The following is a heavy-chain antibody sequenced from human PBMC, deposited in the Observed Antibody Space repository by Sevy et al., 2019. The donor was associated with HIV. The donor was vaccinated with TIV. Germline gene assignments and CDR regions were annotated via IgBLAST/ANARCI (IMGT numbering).Heavy chain of an antibody. D-gene: IGHD3-22*01. CDR2: ILNSGGGT. J-gene: IGHJ4*02. V-gene: IGHV3-23*01. Sequence: GGSLRLSCAASGFTFSSYGMSWVRQAPGKGLQWVSSILNSGGGTTYADSVRGRFTISRDNAKNSLYLQMNSLRAEDTAVYYCASPLNYYDSPSAYWGQGTLVTVSS. CDR1: GFTFSSYG. CDR3: ASPLNYYDSPSAY.